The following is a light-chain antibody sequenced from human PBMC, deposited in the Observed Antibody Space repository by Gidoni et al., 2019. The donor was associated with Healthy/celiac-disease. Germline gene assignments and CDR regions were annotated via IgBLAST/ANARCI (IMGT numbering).Light chain of an antibody. Sequence: DIQMTQSPSSLSASVGDRVTITCQASQDISNSLNWYQQKPGKAPKLLIYDASNLETGVPSRFSGSGSGTDFTFTISSLQPEDIATYYCQQYDNLLFTFXPXTKVDIK. CDR2: DAS. J-gene: IGKJ3*01. V-gene: IGKV1-33*01. CDR1: QDISNS. CDR3: QQYDNLLFT.